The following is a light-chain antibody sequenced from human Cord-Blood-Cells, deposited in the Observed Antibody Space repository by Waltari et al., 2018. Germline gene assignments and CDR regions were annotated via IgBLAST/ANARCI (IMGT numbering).Light chain of an antibody. CDR3: QQRSNWYS. J-gene: IGKJ2*03. V-gene: IGKV3-11*01. CDR2: DAS. Sequence: EIVLTRSPATLSLSPGERATLSCRASQSVSSYLAWYQQKPGQAPRLLIYDASNRATGIPARFCGSGSGTDFTLTISSLEPEDFAVYYCQQRSNWYSFGQGTKLEIK. CDR1: QSVSSY.